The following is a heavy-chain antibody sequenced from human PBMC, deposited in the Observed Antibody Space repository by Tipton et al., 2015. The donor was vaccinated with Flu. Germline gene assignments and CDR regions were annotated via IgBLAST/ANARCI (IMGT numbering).Heavy chain of an antibody. CDR1: GFSFNTYW. D-gene: IGHD6-19*01. V-gene: IGHV3-7*03. Sequence: SLRLSCAASGFSFNTYWMHWVRQAPGKGLEWVANIKEDGSEMYYVDSVKGRFTISRDNAKNSLYLQMNSLRVEDTAVYYCARAVGGGEAYWGQGTLVTVSS. CDR2: IKEDGSEM. CDR3: ARAVGGGEAY. J-gene: IGHJ4*02.